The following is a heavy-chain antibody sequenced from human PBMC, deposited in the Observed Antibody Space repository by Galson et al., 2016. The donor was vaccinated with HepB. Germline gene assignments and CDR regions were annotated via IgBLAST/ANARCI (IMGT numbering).Heavy chain of an antibody. J-gene: IGHJ3*02. D-gene: IGHD3-22*01. CDR2: TSNSGSST. CDR1: GFTFSNYA. CDR3: ARELTYYFESSAYYGNDGFDM. V-gene: IGHV3-23*01. Sequence: SLRLSCAASGFTFSNYAMSWVRQAPGKWLEWVSGTSNSGSSTYYADSVKGRFTISRDKSKNTLYLQMSSLRAEDTAVYYCARELTYYFESSAYYGNDGFDMWGQGTMVTVSS.